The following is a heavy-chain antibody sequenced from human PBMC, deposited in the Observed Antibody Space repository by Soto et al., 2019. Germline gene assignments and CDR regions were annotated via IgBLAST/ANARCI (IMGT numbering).Heavy chain of an antibody. D-gene: IGHD6-13*01. CDR3: ARGGYSRTSVLDV. V-gene: IGHV1-58*01. CDR1: GFTFSSSA. Sequence: SVKVYCKASGFTFSSSAVQWVRQARGQRLEWIGWIVLGNGNTNYAQKFQERVTITRDMSTSTAYMEVRSLTSDDTAVYYGARGGYSRTSVLDVWGQGTTVTVSS. J-gene: IGHJ6*02. CDR2: IVLGNGNT.